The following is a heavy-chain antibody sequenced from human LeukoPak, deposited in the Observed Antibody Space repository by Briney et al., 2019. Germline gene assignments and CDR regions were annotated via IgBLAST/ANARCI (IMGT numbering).Heavy chain of an antibody. Sequence: SVKVSCKASGGTFSSYAISWVRQAPGQGLEWMGWIIPIFGTANYAQKFQGRVTITTDESTSTAYMELSSLRSEDTAVYYCARPHSSSWYSLDFDYWGQGTLVTVSS. D-gene: IGHD6-13*01. CDR2: IIPIFGTA. J-gene: IGHJ4*02. CDR1: GGTFSSYA. V-gene: IGHV1-69*05. CDR3: ARPHSSSWYSLDFDY.